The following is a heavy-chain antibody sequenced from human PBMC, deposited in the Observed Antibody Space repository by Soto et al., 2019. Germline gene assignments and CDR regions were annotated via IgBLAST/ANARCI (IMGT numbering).Heavy chain of an antibody. D-gene: IGHD3-10*01. CDR3: AAPRDEYGSGVSWFTYGMGI. Sequence: GGSLRLSCLASGFTFSDFAMTWVRHVPGRGLEWVASLDGAGGSTYYAESVRGRFSISRDNSQNTLFLQMKRLTVDDTAIYYCAAPRDEYGSGVSWFTYGMGIWGQGTTVTVSS. J-gene: IGHJ6*02. CDR2: LDGAGGST. CDR1: GFTFSDFA. V-gene: IGHV3-23*01.